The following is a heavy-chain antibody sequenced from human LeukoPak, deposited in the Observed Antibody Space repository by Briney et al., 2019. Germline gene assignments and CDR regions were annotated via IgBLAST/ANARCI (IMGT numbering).Heavy chain of an antibody. J-gene: IGHJ5*02. Sequence: SETLSLTCAVSGGSISSSNWWSWVRQPPGKGLEWIGEIYHSGSTNYNPSLKSRVTISVDKSKNQFSLKLSSVTAADTAVYYCARGSVVAATRWFDPWGQGTLVTVSS. D-gene: IGHD2-15*01. CDR3: ARGSVVAATRWFDP. CDR1: GGSISSSNW. V-gene: IGHV4-4*02. CDR2: IYHSGST.